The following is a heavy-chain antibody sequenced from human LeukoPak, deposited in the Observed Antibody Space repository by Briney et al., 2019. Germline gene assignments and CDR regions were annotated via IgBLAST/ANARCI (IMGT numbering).Heavy chain of an antibody. CDR3: AKDLTYYDILTGYYPNYFDY. CDR1: GFTFGSYA. Sequence: GGSLRLSCAASGFTFGSYAMSWVRQAPGKGLEWVSAISGSGGSTYYADSVKGRSTISRDNSKNTLYLQMNSLRAEDTAVYYCAKDLTYYDILTGYYPNYFDYWGQGTLVTVSS. CDR2: ISGSGGST. D-gene: IGHD3-9*01. J-gene: IGHJ4*02. V-gene: IGHV3-23*01.